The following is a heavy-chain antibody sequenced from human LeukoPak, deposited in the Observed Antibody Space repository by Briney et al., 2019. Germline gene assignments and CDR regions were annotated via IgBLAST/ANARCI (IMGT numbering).Heavy chain of an antibody. Sequence: SETLSLTCAVSGGSIITNSYNWGWIRQPPGKGLEWIGSIHYSGSTYDNPSLKSRVTLSVDTSKNQFSLKLSSVTAADTAVYYCARTHTDTAMQIYAFNIWGQGTMVTVSS. CDR1: GGSIITNSYN. CDR2: IHYSGST. V-gene: IGHV4-39*01. J-gene: IGHJ3*02. CDR3: ARTHTDTAMQIYAFNI. D-gene: IGHD5-18*01.